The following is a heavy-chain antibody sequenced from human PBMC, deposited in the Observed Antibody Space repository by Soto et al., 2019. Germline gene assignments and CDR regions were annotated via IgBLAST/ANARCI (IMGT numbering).Heavy chain of an antibody. J-gene: IGHJ4*02. CDR2: ISGSGGST. CDR1: GFTFSSYV. CDR3: AKGRADYYASSGPIDY. Sequence: EVQLLESGGGLVQPGGSLRLSCAASGFTFSSYVMSWVRQAPGKGLEWVSAISGSGGSTYYGDSVKGRFTISRDNSKDALSLARNGLGAEETAVYYCAKGRADYYASSGPIDYWGQGTLVTVSS. V-gene: IGHV3-23*01. D-gene: IGHD3-22*01.